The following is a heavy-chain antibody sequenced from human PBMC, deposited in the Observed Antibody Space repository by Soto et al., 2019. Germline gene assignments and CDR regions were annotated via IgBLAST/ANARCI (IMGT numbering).Heavy chain of an antibody. J-gene: IGHJ6*03. Sequence: ASVKVSCKASGYTFTSYGISWVRQAPGQGLEWMGWISAYNGNTNYAQKFQGRVTITTDKSTSTAYMELSSLRSEDTAVYYCAKARGRYCSGGSCSRYYYMDVWGKGTTVTVSS. V-gene: IGHV1-18*01. CDR2: ISAYNGNT. CDR1: GYTFTSYG. CDR3: AKARGRYCSGGSCSRYYYMDV. D-gene: IGHD2-15*01.